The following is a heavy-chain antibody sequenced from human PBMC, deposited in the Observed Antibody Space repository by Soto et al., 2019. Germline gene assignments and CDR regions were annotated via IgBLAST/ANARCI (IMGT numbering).Heavy chain of an antibody. CDR2: IYHSGSI. V-gene: IGHV4-39*07. D-gene: IGHD3-10*01. J-gene: IGHJ3*02. CDR3: ASKFGELLADAFDI. CDR1: GGSISSSSYF. Sequence: PSETLSLTCTVSGGSISSSSYFWGWIRQPPGKGLEWIGSIYHSGSINHNPSLKSRVTMSVDKSKNQFSLKMTSVTAADTGVYYCASKFGELLADAFDIWGQGTVVTVSS.